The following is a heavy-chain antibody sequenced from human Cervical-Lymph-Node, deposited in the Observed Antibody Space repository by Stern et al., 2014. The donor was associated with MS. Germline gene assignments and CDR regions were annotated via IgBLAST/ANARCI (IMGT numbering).Heavy chain of an antibody. CDR1: GFMFSDHY. J-gene: IGHJ5*02. CDR3: VRDGKNFAWDL. Sequence: EVQLVESGGGLVQPGGSLRLSCAASGFMFSDHYMDWVRQTPGKGLEWVVRIRAKAAGYTTEYAASVLGRFSISRDDSQKSLYLQMNSLKAEDTAVYYCVRDGKNFAWDLWGQGTLVTVSS. CDR2: IRAKAAGYTT. D-gene: IGHD4-23*01. V-gene: IGHV3-72*01.